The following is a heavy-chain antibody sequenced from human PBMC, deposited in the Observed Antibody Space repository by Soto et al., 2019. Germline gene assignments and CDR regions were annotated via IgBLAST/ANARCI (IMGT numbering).Heavy chain of an antibody. CDR2: IYYSGST. CDR1: GGSISSGGYY. J-gene: IGHJ4*02. CDR3: ASRVIGYCSSTSCPDDTRDY. D-gene: IGHD2-2*01. V-gene: IGHV4-31*03. Sequence: SATLSLTCTVSGGSISSGGYYWSWIRQHPGKGLEWIGYIYYSGSTYYNPSLKSRVTISVDTSKNQFSLKLSSVTAADTAVYYCASRVIGYCSSTSCPDDTRDYWGQGTLVTVSS.